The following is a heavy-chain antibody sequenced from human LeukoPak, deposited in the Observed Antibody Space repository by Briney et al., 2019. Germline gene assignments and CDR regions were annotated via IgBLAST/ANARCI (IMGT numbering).Heavy chain of an antibody. CDR3: AMGELYYYDSSGYYREAAEYFQH. D-gene: IGHD3-22*01. CDR1: GYTLTELS. Sequence: GASVKVSCKVSGYTLTELSMHWVRQAPGQGLEWMGRITPILGIANYAQKFQGRVTITADKSTSTAYMELSSLRSEDTAVYYCAMGELYYYDSSGYYREAAEYFQHWGQGTLVTVSS. V-gene: IGHV1-69*02. CDR2: ITPILGIA. J-gene: IGHJ1*01.